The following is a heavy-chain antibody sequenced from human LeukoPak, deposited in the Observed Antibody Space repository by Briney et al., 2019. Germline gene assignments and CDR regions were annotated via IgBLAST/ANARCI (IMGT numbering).Heavy chain of an antibody. Sequence: PSETLSLTCSVSGASISRSTYYWGWLRQPPGKGLEWIGSVFRTGTAYYNPSLRSRFTVSVDTSKNQFSLKLSSVTATDTAVYYCTKNDVGDYGTWGQGTLVIVSS. J-gene: IGHJ5*02. D-gene: IGHD4-17*01. V-gene: IGHV4-39*01. CDR2: VFRTGTA. CDR3: TKNDVGDYGT. CDR1: GASISRSTYY.